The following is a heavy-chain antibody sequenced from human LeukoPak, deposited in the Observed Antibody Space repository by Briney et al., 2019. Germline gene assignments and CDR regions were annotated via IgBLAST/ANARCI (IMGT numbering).Heavy chain of an antibody. D-gene: IGHD3-16*02. Sequence: ASVKVSCKVSGYTLSDLSMHWVRQAPGKGLEWMGGFDPGDGETIYAQKFRGRVTMTEGTSTDTAYMELSSLRSEDTAVYYCATSKGMITFGGVIVWGQGTLVTVSS. V-gene: IGHV1-24*01. CDR1: GYTLSDLS. CDR2: FDPGDGET. CDR3: ATSKGMITFGGVIV. J-gene: IGHJ4*02.